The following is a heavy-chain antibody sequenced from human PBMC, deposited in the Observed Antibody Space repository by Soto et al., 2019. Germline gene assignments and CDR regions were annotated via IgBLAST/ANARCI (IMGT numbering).Heavy chain of an antibody. CDR2: ISGSGGST. Sequence: GGSLRLSCAASGFTFSSYAMSWVRQAPGKGLEWVSAISGSGGSTCYADSVKGRFTISRDNSKNTLYLQMNSLRAEDTAVYYCAKDPGLVGRTGPIWGQGTMVTVSS. CDR3: AKDPGLVGRTGPI. J-gene: IGHJ3*02. D-gene: IGHD2-2*01. CDR1: GFTFSSYA. V-gene: IGHV3-23*01.